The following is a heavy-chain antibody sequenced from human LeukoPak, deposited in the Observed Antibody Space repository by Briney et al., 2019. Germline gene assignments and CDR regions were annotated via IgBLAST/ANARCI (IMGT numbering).Heavy chain of an antibody. CDR2: IKQDGSEK. D-gene: IGHD1-26*01. CDR3: ARVLLLEGATKGYFDS. Sequence: GGSLRLSCAASGFTFSSYWMSWVRQAPGKGLEWVANIKQDGSEKYYVDSVKGRFTISRDNAKNSLYLQMDSLRAEDTAVYYCARVLLLEGATKGYFDSWGQGTLVTVSS. J-gene: IGHJ4*02. CDR1: GFTFSSYW. V-gene: IGHV3-7*01.